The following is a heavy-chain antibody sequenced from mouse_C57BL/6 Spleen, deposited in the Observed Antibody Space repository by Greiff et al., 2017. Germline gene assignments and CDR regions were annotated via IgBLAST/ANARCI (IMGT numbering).Heavy chain of an antibody. J-gene: IGHJ4*01. CDR2: IYPGDGDT. CDR3: AKFYYGSSPYAMDY. V-gene: IGHV1-80*01. D-gene: IGHD1-1*01. Sequence: VQLMESGAELVKPGASVKISCKASGYAFSSYWMNWVKQRPGKGLEWIGQIYPGDGDTNYNGKFKGKATLTADKSSSTAYMKLSSLASEDSAVYCCAKFYYGSSPYAMDYWGQGTSVTVSS. CDR1: GYAFSSYW.